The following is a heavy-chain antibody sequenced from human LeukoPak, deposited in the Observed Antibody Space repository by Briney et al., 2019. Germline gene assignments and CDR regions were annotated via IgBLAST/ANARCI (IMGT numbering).Heavy chain of an antibody. D-gene: IGHD3-10*01. CDR2: FDPEDGET. CDR3: ARVLHYKRAEYFQH. CDR1: GYTLTELS. Sequence: GASVKVSCKVSGYTLTELSMHWVRQAPGKGLEWMGGFDPEDGETIYAQKFQGRVTMTEDTSTDTAYMELSSLRSGDTAVYYCARVLHYKRAEYFQHWGQGTLVTVSS. J-gene: IGHJ1*01. V-gene: IGHV1-24*01.